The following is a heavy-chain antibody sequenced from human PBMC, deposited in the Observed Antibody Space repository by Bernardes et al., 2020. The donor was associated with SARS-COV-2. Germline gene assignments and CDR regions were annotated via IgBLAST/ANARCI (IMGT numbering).Heavy chain of an antibody. CDR2: ISSSGSYK. CDR3: ARGPYCPGGICTFYGMDV. V-gene: IGHV3-21*06. D-gene: IGHD2-8*02. CDR1: GFTFNTYS. Sequence: GSLRLSCAASGFTFNTYSLNWVRQAPGKGLEWVSSISSSGSYKYYADSVKGRFTISRDSAKNSLYLEMNSLRAEDTAVYYCARGPYCPGGICTFYGMDVWGQGTTVTVSS. J-gene: IGHJ6*02.